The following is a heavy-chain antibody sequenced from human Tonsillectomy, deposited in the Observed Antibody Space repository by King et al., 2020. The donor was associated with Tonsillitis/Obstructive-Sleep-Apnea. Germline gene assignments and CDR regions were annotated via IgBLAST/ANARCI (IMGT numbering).Heavy chain of an antibody. CDR3: ARMAITTRYSGSYYAVNYFDY. V-gene: IGHV2-70*11. D-gene: IGHD1-26*01. J-gene: IGHJ4*02. CDR1: GFSLSTSGMC. CDR2: IDWDDYK. Sequence: TLKESGPALVKPTQTLTLTCTFSGFSLSTSGMCVSWIRQPPGKALEWLARIDWDDYKYYSTSLKTRLTISKDTSKNQVALTMTNMDPVDTATYYCARMAITTRYSGSYYAVNYFDYWGQGTLVTVSS.